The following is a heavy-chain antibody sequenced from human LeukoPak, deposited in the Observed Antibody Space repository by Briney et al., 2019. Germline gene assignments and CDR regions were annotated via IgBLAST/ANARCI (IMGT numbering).Heavy chain of an antibody. D-gene: IGHD6-13*01. CDR3: ARGNIAAAGHGAFDY. Sequence: GGSLRLSCAASGFTVSSNYMHWVRQAPGKGLEWVAVISYDGNNQYYADSVEGPFTISRDNSKNTLYLQMNSLRAEDTAVYFCARGNIAAAGHGAFDYWGQGTLVTVSS. CDR1: GFTVSSNY. V-gene: IGHV3-30-3*01. CDR2: ISYDGNNQ. J-gene: IGHJ4*02.